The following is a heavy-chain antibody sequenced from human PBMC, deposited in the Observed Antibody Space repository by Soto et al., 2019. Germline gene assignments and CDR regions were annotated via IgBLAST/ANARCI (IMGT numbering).Heavy chain of an antibody. J-gene: IGHJ6*02. Sequence: QITLKESGPPLVKPTQTLTLTCSVSGFSLNTGGLGVGWIRQPPGKALEWLALIYWDDDKRYSPSLRSRLSISKYTSNNLVVFTMTNMDPVDTATYYCIHSRCGGDCLRSYSSHYSYGLEVWVQGTTVTVSS. CDR1: GFSLNTGGLG. CDR3: IHSRCGGDCLRSYSSHYSYGLEV. V-gene: IGHV2-5*02. CDR2: IYWDDDK. D-gene: IGHD2-21*02.